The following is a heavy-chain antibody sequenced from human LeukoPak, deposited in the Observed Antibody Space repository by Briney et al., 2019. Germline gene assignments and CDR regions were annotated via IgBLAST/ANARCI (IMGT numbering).Heavy chain of an antibody. J-gene: IGHJ4*02. V-gene: IGHV3-30*02. CDR3: AKEIYYSGSLDY. D-gene: IGHD1-26*01. CDR2: IWYDGSNK. CDR1: GFTFSSYG. Sequence: GGSLRLSCAASGFTFSSYGMHWVRQAPGKGLEWVAVIWYDGSNKYYADSVKGRFTISRDNSKNTLYLQMNSLRAEDTAVYYCAKEIYYSGSLDYWGQGTLVTVSS.